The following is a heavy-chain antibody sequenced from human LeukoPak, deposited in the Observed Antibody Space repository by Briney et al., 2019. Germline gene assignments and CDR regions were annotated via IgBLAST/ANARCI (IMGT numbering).Heavy chain of an antibody. D-gene: IGHD3-10*01. Sequence: GGSLRLSCAASGFTFSDYSMNWVRQAPGKGLEWVSYINTTSSGIYYADSVKGRFTISRDNAKNSLYLQMHSLRAEDTAVYYCARARTSSFGYYYYFMDVWGKGTTVTVSS. CDR3: ARARTSSFGYYYYFMDV. CDR1: GFTFSDYS. V-gene: IGHV3-48*04. CDR2: INTTSSGI. J-gene: IGHJ6*03.